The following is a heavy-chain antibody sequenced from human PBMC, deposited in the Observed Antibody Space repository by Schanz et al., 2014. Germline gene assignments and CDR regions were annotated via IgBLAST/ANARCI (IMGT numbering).Heavy chain of an antibody. D-gene: IGHD3-10*01. V-gene: IGHV4-4*02. CDR1: GGSISSSNW. Sequence: QVQLQESGPGLVKPSGTLSLTCAVSGGSISSSNWWSWVRQPPGKGLEWIGEIYHSGSTNYNPSLSSGVPISGDKSKNQFSRKLTSVTAADTAVYYCARVRTIYGSGAMGYWGQGTLVTVSS. CDR3: ARVRTIYGSGAMGY. J-gene: IGHJ4*02. CDR2: IYHSGST.